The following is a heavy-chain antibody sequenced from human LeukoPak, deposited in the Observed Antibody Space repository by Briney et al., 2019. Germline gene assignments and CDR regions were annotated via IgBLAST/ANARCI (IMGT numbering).Heavy chain of an antibody. D-gene: IGHD6-19*01. CDR3: ARGRSGWSIYFDY. CDR1: GYTFTGYY. CDR2: INPNSGGT. J-gene: IGHJ4*02. V-gene: IGHV1-2*04. Sequence: ASVKVSCKASGYTFTGYYMHWVRQAPGQGLEWMGWINPNSGGTNYAQKFQGWVTMTRDTSTSTAYMELSRLRSDDTAVYYCARGRSGWSIYFDYWGQGTLVTVSS.